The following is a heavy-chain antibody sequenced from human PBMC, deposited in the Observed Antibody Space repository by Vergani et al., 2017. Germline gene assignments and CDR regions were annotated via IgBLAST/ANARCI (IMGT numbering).Heavy chain of an antibody. CDR3: ARDSRGYSYGGDYYYYYGMDV. Sequence: EVQLVESGGGLIQPGGSLRLSCAASGFTVSSNYMSWVRQAPGKGLEWVSVIYSGGSTYYADSVKGRFTISSDNSKNTLYLKMNSLRAEDTALYYCARDSRGYSYGGDYYYYYGMDVWGQGTTVTVSS. CDR1: GFTVSSNY. CDR2: IYSGGST. J-gene: IGHJ6*02. V-gene: IGHV3-53*01. D-gene: IGHD5-18*01.